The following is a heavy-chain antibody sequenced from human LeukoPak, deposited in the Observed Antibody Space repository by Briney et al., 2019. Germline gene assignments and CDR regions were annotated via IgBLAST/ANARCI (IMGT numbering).Heavy chain of an antibody. Sequence: GASLRLSCAASGFTFSSYAMNWVRQAPGKGLEWVSGISESSGNTYYADSVKGRFTISRDNSKNTSYLQMNSLRAEDTAVYYCAKGLIPGRLRFGVDVWGQGTTVTVSS. CDR2: ISESSGNT. V-gene: IGHV3-23*01. CDR1: GFTFSSYA. CDR3: AKGLIPGRLRFGVDV. J-gene: IGHJ6*02. D-gene: IGHD6-25*01.